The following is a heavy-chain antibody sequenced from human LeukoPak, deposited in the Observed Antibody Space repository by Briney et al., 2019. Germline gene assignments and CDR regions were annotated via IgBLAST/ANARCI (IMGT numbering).Heavy chain of an antibody. D-gene: IGHD6-6*01. J-gene: IGHJ4*02. CDR2: IDHSGRT. V-gene: IGHV4-4*02. CDR3: ARGEYSNSRSFDY. Sequence: SETLSLTCAVSGGSISSRNWWSWVRQPPGKGLEWIGEIDHSGRTNYNPSLKCRVTISVDKSKNQFSLKLTSVTAADTAVYYCARGEYSNSRSFDYWGRGTLVTVSS. CDR1: GGSISSRNW.